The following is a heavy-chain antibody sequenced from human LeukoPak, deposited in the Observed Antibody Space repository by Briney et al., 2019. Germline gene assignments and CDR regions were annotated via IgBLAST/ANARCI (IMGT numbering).Heavy chain of an antibody. CDR3: AKARGATYGAYYFDY. V-gene: IGHV3-23*01. Sequence: GALRLSCAASGFTFSSYAMNWVRQAPGKGLEWVSISGSGGDTYYADSVKGRFTISRDNSKNTLYLQMNSLRAEDTAVYYCAKARGATYGAYYFDYWGQGTLVTVSS. D-gene: IGHD4/OR15-4a*01. CDR1: GFTFSSYA. CDR2: SGSGGDT. J-gene: IGHJ4*02.